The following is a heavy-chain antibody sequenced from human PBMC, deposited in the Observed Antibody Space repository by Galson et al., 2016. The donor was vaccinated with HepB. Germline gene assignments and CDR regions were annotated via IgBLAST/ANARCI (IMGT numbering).Heavy chain of an antibody. V-gene: IGHV3-21*01. CDR2: ISIRSTYI. D-gene: IGHD2-15*01. Sequence: APGKGLEWVSSISIRSTYIYSADSVRGRFTISRDNAKSSLFLQMNNLRVDDTAVYYCARGCRGGSCIDSWGQGALVTVSS. CDR3: ARGCRGGSCIDS. J-gene: IGHJ4*02.